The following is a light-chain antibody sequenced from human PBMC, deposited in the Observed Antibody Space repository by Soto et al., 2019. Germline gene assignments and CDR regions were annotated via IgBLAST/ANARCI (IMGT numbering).Light chain of an antibody. CDR1: SSDVGGYNY. CDR3: CSYAGSYLWV. V-gene: IGLV2-11*01. CDR2: HVS. J-gene: IGLJ3*02. Sequence: QSALTQPRSVSGSPGQSVTISCTGTSSDVGGYNYVSWYQQHPGKAPKLMLHHVSKRPSGVPDRFSASKSGNTASLTISGLQAADEADYCCCSYAGSYLWVFGGGTKLTVL.